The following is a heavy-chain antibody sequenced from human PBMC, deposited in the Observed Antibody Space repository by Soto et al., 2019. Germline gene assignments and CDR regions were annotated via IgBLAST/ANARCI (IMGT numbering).Heavy chain of an antibody. V-gene: IGHV3-7*01. CDR2: INQDGSEK. Sequence: GGSLRLSCAVSGLTFYWMTWVRQAPGKGLEWVANINQDGSEKYYVDSVKGRFTISRDNAKKSLYLQMNSLRAEDTAVYYCASYYSGTPPYSDYWGQGTLVTVSS. CDR3: ASYYSGTPPYSDY. D-gene: IGHD1-1*01. J-gene: IGHJ4*02. CDR1: GLTFYW.